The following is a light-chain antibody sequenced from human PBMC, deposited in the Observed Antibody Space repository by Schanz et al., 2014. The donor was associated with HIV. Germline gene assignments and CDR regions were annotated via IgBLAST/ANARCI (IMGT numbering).Light chain of an antibody. V-gene: IGKV3-20*01. J-gene: IGKJ3*01. CDR1: ESVSSRY. Sequence: MVLTQSPGTLSLSPGERATLSCRASESVSSRYLAWYQQRPGQPPRVLLYGASSRATGVPDRFSGSGSGTDFTLTISRLEPEDSAVYFCQQYANSAFTFGPGTKVEI. CDR2: GAS. CDR3: QQYANSAFT.